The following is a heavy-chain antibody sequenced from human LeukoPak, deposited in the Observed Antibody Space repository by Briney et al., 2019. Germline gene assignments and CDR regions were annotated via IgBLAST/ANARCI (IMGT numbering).Heavy chain of an antibody. D-gene: IGHD6-6*01. J-gene: IGHJ4*02. CDR2: INHSGST. V-gene: IGHV4-34*01. CDR3: ARGGAWIAARRYSDFDY. Sequence: LRLSCAASGFTFSSYEMNWVRQPPGKGLEWIGEINHSGSTNYNPSLKSRVTISVDTSKNQFSLKLSSVTAADTAVYYCARGGAWIAARRYSDFDYWGQGTLVTVSS. CDR1: GFTFSSYE.